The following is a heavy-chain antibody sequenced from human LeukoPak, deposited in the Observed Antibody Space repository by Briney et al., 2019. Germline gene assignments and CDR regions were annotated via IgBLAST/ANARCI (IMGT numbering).Heavy chain of an antibody. Sequence: GASVKVSCKVCGYTLTELSMHWVRQAPGKGVEGLGGIDYEDGETIYAQKFQGRVTMTEDTSTHTAYMELSSLRSEDTAVYYCAIAVAGVGFGVYWGQGTLVTVSS. D-gene: IGHD6-19*01. CDR2: IDYEDGET. CDR1: GYTLTELS. J-gene: IGHJ4*02. CDR3: AIAVAGVGFGVY. V-gene: IGHV1-24*01.